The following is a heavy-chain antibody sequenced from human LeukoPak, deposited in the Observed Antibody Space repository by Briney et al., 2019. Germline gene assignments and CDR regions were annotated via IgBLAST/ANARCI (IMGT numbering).Heavy chain of an antibody. CDR1: GYTFTGYY. CDR3: ARGRTYAP. V-gene: IGHV1-2*02. Sequence: ASVKVSCKASGYTFTGYYMHGVRQAPGQGREWMGWINPNRGGTNYAQKFRGRVTMTRDTSISTAYMELSRLRSDDTAVYYCARGRTYAPWGQGTLVTVSS. J-gene: IGHJ5*02. D-gene: IGHD3-16*01. CDR2: INPNRGGT.